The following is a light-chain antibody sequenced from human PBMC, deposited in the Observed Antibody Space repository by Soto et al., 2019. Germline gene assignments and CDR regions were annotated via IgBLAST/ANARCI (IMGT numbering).Light chain of an antibody. J-gene: IGKJ3*01. CDR1: QSLLHRNGYNY. V-gene: IGKV2-28*01. Sequence: IVMTQSPLSLSVTPGEPASISCRCSQSLLHRNGYNYLDWYLQKPGQSPQLLISLGSNRASGVPDRLSGSGSGTDFTLNITRVEAGDVGVYYCMQALQTSFTFGPGTRVDI. CDR3: MQALQTSFT. CDR2: LGS.